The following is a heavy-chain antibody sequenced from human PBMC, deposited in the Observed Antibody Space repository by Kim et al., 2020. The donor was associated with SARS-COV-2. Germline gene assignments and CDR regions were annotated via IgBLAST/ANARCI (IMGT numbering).Heavy chain of an antibody. CDR3: ARVGYGDYGYYFVIDV. Sequence: PSLKSRVTISAAASKTQFSLKLSSVTAADTAVYFCARVGYGDYGYYFVIDVWGQGTTVTVSS. D-gene: IGHD4-17*01. J-gene: IGHJ6*02. V-gene: IGHV4-39*07.